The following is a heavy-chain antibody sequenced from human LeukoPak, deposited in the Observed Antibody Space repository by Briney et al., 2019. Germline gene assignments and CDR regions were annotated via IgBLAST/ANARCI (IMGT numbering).Heavy chain of an antibody. Sequence: SETLSLTCTVSGGSISSYYWSWIRQPAGKGLEWIGRIYTSGSINYNPSLKSRVTMSVDTSKNQFSLKLSSVTAADTAVYYCARGITMVRGSQAWFDPWGQGTLVTVSS. CDR2: IYTSGSI. CDR1: GGSISSYY. D-gene: IGHD3-10*01. CDR3: ARGITMVRGSQAWFDP. V-gene: IGHV4-4*07. J-gene: IGHJ5*02.